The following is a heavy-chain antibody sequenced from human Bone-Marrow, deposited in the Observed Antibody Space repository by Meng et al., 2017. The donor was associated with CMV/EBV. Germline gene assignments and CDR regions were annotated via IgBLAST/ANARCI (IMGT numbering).Heavy chain of an antibody. D-gene: IGHD1-26*01. CDR2: IIPIFGTA. J-gene: IGHJ4*02. CDR1: GGTFSSYA. Sequence: SVKVSCKASGGTFSSYAISWVRQAPGQGLEWMGGIIPIFGTANYAQKFQGRVTITTDESTSTAYMELRSLRSDDTAVYYCARATWSIVGATTSDYWGQGTLVTVSS. V-gene: IGHV1-69*05. CDR3: ARATWSIVGATTSDY.